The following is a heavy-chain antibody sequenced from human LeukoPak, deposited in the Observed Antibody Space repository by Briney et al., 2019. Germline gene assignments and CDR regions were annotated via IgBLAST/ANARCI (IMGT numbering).Heavy chain of an antibody. J-gene: IGHJ6*02. CDR2: IYPTDSDT. CDR3: ARFPYCSGGSCHLYYYYYGMDV. V-gene: IGHV5-51*01. Sequence: GESLKISCQASGYRFTNYWIGWVRQMPGKGLEWMGIIYPTDSDTRYSPSFQGQVTISIDKSISTAYLQWRSLKASDSAMYYCARFPYCSGGSCHLYYYYYGMDVWGQGTTVTVSS. CDR1: GYRFTNYW. D-gene: IGHD2-15*01.